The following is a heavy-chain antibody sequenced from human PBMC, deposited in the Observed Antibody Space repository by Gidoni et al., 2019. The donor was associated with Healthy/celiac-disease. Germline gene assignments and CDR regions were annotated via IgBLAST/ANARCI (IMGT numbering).Heavy chain of an antibody. Sequence: QVQLGQSGAEGKKPGAAVKDSCKASGFTFTGYDMPWVHQAPGQGREWMGWINPNSGGTNYAQKFQGRVTMTRDTSISTAYMELSRLRSDDTAVYYCARARSPVVVAARGPMYYMDVWGKGTTVTVSS. CDR3: ARARSPVVVAARGPMYYMDV. J-gene: IGHJ6*03. CDR2: INPNSGGT. V-gene: IGHV1-2*02. CDR1: GFTFTGYD. D-gene: IGHD2-15*01.